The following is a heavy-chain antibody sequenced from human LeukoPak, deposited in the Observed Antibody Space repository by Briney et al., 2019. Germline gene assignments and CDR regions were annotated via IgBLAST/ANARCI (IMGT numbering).Heavy chain of an antibody. CDR3: ARWFGELYGWFDP. CDR2: IYSGGST. J-gene: IGHJ5*02. D-gene: IGHD3-10*01. Sequence: GGSLRLSCAASGFTVSSNYMSWVRQAPGKGLEWVSLIYSGGSTYYADSVKGRFTISRDDFRNTLYLQMNSLRAEDTAVYYCARWFGELYGWFDPWGQGTLVTVSS. CDR1: GFTVSSNY. V-gene: IGHV3-53*01.